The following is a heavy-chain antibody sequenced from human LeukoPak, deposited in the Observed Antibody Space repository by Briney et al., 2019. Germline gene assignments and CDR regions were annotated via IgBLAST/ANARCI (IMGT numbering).Heavy chain of an antibody. Sequence: ASVKVSCKASGYTFTSYGISWVRQAPGQGLGWMGWISAYNGNTNYAQKLQGRVTMTTDTSTSTAYMELRSLRSDDTAVYYCARGYCSSTSCYEPSDAFDIWGQGTMVTVSS. J-gene: IGHJ3*02. D-gene: IGHD2-2*01. CDR2: ISAYNGNT. CDR3: ARGYCSSTSCYEPSDAFDI. CDR1: GYTFTSYG. V-gene: IGHV1-18*01.